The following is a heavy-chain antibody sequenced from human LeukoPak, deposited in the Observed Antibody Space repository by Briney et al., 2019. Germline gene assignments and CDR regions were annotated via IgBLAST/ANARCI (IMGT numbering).Heavy chain of an antibody. CDR2: ISGDGTST. D-gene: IGHD6-13*01. CDR1: GFTFSSYW. J-gene: IGHJ4*02. CDR3: GRQQAAAGDY. Sequence: PGGSLRLSCAASGFTFSSYWMHWVRQAPGKGLVWVSRISGDGTSTGCADSVKGRSTISRDNAKNMLYLQMNSLRDEDTAVYYCGRQQAAAGDYWGQGTLVTVSS. V-gene: IGHV3-74*01.